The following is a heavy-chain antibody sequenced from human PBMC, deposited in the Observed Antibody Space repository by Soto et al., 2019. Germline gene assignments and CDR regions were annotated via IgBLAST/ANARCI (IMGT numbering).Heavy chain of an antibody. CDR3: ARDGVEDDFWSGYSPYYYYYGMDV. CDR1: GFTFSSYS. J-gene: IGHJ6*02. D-gene: IGHD3-3*01. Sequence: GGSLRLSCAASGFTFSSYSMNWVRQAPGKGLEWVSSISSSSYIYYADSVKGRFTISRDNAKNSLYLQMNSLRAEGTAVYYCARDGVEDDFWSGYSPYYYYYGMDVWGQGTTVTVSS. CDR2: ISSSSYI. V-gene: IGHV3-21*01.